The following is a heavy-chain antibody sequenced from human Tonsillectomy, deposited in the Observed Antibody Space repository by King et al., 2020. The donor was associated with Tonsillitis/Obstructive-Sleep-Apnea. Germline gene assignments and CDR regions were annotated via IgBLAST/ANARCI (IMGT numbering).Heavy chain of an antibody. Sequence: VQLQESGPGLVKPSETLSLTCTVSGGSISSFCWSWIRQPPGKGLEWIGYVYYSGSTNYNPSLRSRVTISVDTSKNQFSLKLSSVTAADTAVYYCARDVVLEAGGDAFDIWGQGTMVTVSS. V-gene: IGHV4-59*01. D-gene: IGHD2-15*01. CDR1: GGSISSFC. CDR2: VYYSGST. J-gene: IGHJ3*02. CDR3: ARDVVLEAGGDAFDI.